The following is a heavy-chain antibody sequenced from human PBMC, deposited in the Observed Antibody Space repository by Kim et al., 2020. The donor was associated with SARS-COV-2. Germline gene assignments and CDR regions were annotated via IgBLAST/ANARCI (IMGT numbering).Heavy chain of an antibody. J-gene: IGHJ4*02. CDR3: ATGR. V-gene: IGHV7-4-1*02. CDR2: INTNTGNP. Sequence: ASVKVSCKASGYNFTTYAMNWVRQAPGQGFEWIGWINTNTGNPTYAQAFTGRFVFSLDTSASTAYLQISRLKAEDTAIYYCATGRWGQGTLVTVSS. CDR1: GYNFTTYA.